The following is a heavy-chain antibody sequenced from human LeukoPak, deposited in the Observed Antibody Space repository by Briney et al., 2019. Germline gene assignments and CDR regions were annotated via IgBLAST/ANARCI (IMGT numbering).Heavy chain of an antibody. CDR3: AKDLYSGSYGNWFDP. J-gene: IGHJ5*02. CDR2: ISYDGGDK. Sequence: PGGSLRLSCAASGFTFSDLAMHWVRQAPGKGLEWVSVISYDGGDKFYADSVKGRFTISRDDSKNTVYLQMNSLRAEDTAIYYCAKDLYSGSYGNWFDPWGQGTLVTISS. CDR1: GFTFSDLA. V-gene: IGHV3-30*04. D-gene: IGHD1-26*01.